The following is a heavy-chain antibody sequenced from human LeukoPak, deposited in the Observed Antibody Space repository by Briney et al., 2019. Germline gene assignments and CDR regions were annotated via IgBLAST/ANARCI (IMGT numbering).Heavy chain of an antibody. CDR1: GFTFSDYY. Sequence: GGSLRLSCAASGFTFSDYYMSWIRQTPGKGLEWVSYISNSGSTIYYADSVKGRFTISRDNAKNSLYLQMNSLRAEDTAVYYCARDFPSYYYDSSGYYDAFDIWGQGTMVTVSS. J-gene: IGHJ3*02. V-gene: IGHV3-11*04. CDR3: ARDFPSYYYDSSGYYDAFDI. CDR2: ISNSGSTI. D-gene: IGHD3-22*01.